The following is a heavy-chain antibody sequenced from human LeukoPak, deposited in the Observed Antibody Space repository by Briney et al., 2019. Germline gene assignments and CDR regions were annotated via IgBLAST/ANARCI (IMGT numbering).Heavy chain of an antibody. CDR3: ARGGASGWYDY. Sequence: PGGSLRLSCAASGFTVSSSYMTWVRQAPGKGLESVSVLYSAGSTYYADSVKGRFTISRDNSKNTLYLQMNSLRAEDTAVYYCARGGASGWYDYWGQGTLVTVSS. CDR2: LYSAGST. D-gene: IGHD6-19*01. CDR1: GFTVSSSY. V-gene: IGHV3-53*01. J-gene: IGHJ4*02.